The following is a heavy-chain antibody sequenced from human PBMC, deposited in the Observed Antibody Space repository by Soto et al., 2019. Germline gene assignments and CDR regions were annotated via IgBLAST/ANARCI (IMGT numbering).Heavy chain of an antibody. CDR1: GFTFSSYA. Sequence: GSLRLSCAASGFTFSSYAMSWVRQAPGKGLEWVSAISGSGGSTYYADSVKGRFTISRDNSKNTLYLQMNSLRAEDTAVYYCARASVTIFGVVIMRYYYYGMDVRGQGTTVTVSS. J-gene: IGHJ6*02. CDR3: ARASVTIFGVVIMRYYYYGMDV. D-gene: IGHD3-3*01. CDR2: ISGSGGST. V-gene: IGHV3-23*01.